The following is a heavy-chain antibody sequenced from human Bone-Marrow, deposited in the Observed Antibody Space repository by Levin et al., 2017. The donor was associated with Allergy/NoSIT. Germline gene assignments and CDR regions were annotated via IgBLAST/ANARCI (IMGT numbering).Heavy chain of an antibody. CDR3: ARDHDWAFDF. CDR2: ISVRSSPI. CDR1: GFTFSSYT. D-gene: IGHD3-9*01. Sequence: PGESLKISCAASGFTFSSYTMNWVRQAPGQGLECIAFISVRSSPIYYADSVKGRFTISRDDAKSSLYLQMDSLRAEDTAVYYCARDHDWAFDFWGQGTLVTVSS. V-gene: IGHV3-48*01. J-gene: IGHJ4*02.